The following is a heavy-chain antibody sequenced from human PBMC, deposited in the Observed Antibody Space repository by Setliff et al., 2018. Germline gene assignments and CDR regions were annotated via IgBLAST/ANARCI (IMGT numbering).Heavy chain of an antibody. J-gene: IGHJ1*01. CDR3: SRLVRYCSRTTCQTASGAEL. CDR1: GYTLSRHY. CDR2: INPGGGSA. D-gene: IGHD2-2*01. V-gene: IGHV1-46*01. Sequence: ASVKVSCKATGYTLSRHYMHWARQAPGQGLEWMGIINPGGGSASIVQKFQGRVTMTSDTSTSTVYMDLTGLTSEDTAVYYCSRLVRYCSRTTCQTASGAELWGQGTLVTVSS.